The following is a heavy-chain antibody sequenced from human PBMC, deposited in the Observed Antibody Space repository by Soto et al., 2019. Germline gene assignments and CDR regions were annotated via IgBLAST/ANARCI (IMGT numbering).Heavy chain of an antibody. D-gene: IGHD3-3*01. CDR3: ARGATIFGVAAYSYYEMEV. CDR1: GGTFSNYA. CDR2: IVPAFGTP. V-gene: IGHV1-69*01. Sequence: QVQLVQSGAEVKKPGSSVKVSCRASGGTFSNYAISWVRQAPGQGLEWMGGIVPAFGTPNYAQNLQGRITLTADDTTTTVYMDLSSLRSEATAVYYCARGATIFGVAAYSYYEMEVWGQGATVTVSS. J-gene: IGHJ6*02.